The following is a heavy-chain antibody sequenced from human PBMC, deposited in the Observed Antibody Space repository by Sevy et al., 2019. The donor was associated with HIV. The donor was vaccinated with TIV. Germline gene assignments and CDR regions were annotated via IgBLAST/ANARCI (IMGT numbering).Heavy chain of an antibody. D-gene: IGHD5-18*01. CDR1: GFTFSSYE. V-gene: IGHV3-48*03. CDR2: ISNSGTSM. CDR3: VREGLGGFSYSLDC. J-gene: IGHJ4*02. Sequence: GGSLRLSCVASGFTFSSYEMNWVRQAPGKGLEWVSYISNSGTSMYYSDSVKGRFTISRDNARNSLYLQMNSLRAEDTAVYYCVREGLGGFSYSLDCWGQGTLVTVSS.